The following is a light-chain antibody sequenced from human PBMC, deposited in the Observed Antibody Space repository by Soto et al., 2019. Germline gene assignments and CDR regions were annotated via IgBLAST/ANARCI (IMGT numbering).Light chain of an antibody. CDR1: QSISSW. V-gene: IGKV1-5*01. CDR2: DAS. J-gene: IGKJ1*01. CDR3: QQYSSYSAWT. Sequence: DIQMTQSPSTLSASVGDRVTITCRASQSISSWLAWYQQKPGKAPKLLIYDASSLESGVPSRFSGSGSGTEFTLTIRSLQPDDIATYYCQQYSSYSAWTFGEGTKV.